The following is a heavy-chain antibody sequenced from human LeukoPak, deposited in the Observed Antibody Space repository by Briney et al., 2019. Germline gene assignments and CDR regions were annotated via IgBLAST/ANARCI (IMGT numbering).Heavy chain of an antibody. CDR2: ISYSGST. V-gene: IGHV4-39*01. Sequence: PSETLSLTCTVSSGSISSSRYYWGWIRQPPGKGLDWIGSISYSGSTYYNSSLKSRLTISVDTSKNQFSLRLSSVTAADTAVYYCARHSDSGNHHDAFDIWGQGTMVTVSS. CDR1: SGSISSSRYY. CDR3: ARHSDSGNHHDAFDI. D-gene: IGHD1-26*01. J-gene: IGHJ3*02.